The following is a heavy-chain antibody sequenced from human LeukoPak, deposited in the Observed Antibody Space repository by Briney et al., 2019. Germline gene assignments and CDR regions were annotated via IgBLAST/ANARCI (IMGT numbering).Heavy chain of an antibody. CDR3: ARVGLTVVTRDFDY. CDR1: GGSISSYY. J-gene: IGHJ4*02. V-gene: IGHV4-59*01. Sequence: SETLSLTCTVSGGSISSYYWSWIRQPPGKGLEWIGYIYYSGSTNYNPSLKSRVTISVDTSKNQFSLKLSSVTAADTAVYYCARVGLTVVTRDFDYWGQGTLVTVSS. CDR2: IYYSGST. D-gene: IGHD4-23*01.